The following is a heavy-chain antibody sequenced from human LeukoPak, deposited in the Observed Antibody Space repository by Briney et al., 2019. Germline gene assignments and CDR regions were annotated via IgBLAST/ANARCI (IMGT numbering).Heavy chain of an antibody. V-gene: IGHV1-18*01. J-gene: IGHJ4*02. Sequence: ASVKVSCTASGYTFTIYGISWVRQAPGQGLEWMGWISAYNGNTNYAQKLQGRVTMTTDTSTSTAYMELRSLRSDDTAVYYCAREASVTKDFDYWGQGTLVTVSS. CDR2: ISAYNGNT. CDR3: AREASVTKDFDY. CDR1: GYTFTIYG. D-gene: IGHD4-17*01.